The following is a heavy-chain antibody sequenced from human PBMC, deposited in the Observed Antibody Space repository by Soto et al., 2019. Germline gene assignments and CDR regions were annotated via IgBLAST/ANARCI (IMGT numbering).Heavy chain of an antibody. CDR2: IYHSGYT. Sequence: QMRLQESGSGLVKPSQTLSLTCAVSGGSISSGGYAWNWIRQPPGKGLEWIGYIYHSGYTSYNPYLQNPVPISVEKYKNQFSLTLSFVTDADTAVYYCARDSLTGNYFDPWGQGTLVTVSS. CDR3: ARDSLTGNYFDP. D-gene: IGHD1-7*01. V-gene: IGHV4-30-2*01. CDR1: GGSISSGGYA. J-gene: IGHJ5*02.